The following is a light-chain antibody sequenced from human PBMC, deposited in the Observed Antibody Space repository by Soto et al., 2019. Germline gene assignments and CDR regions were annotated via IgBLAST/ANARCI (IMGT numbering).Light chain of an antibody. CDR2: KAS. V-gene: IGKV1-5*03. J-gene: IGKJ4*01. CDR3: QQYDIYPLT. CDR1: QSISSW. Sequence: DIQMTQSPSTLSASIGDRVTITCRASQSISSWLAWYQQKPGKAPKFLISKASRLETGVPSSFSGSGSGTEFTLTISSLQPDDFATYYCQQYDIYPLTFGGGTRVEIK.